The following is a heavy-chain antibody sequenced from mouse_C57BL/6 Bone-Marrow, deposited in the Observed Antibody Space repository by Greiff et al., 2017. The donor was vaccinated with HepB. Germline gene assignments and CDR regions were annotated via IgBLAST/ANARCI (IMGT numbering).Heavy chain of an antibody. V-gene: IGHV5-16*01. CDR1: GFTFSDYY. J-gene: IGHJ2*01. CDR3: ARGGRGYFDY. CDR2: INYDGSST. Sequence: DVKLVESEGGLVQPGSSMKLSCTASGFTFSDYYMAWVRQVPEKGLEWVANINYDGSSTYYLDSLKSRFIISRDNAKNILYLQMSSLKSEDTATYYCARGGRGYFDYWGQGTTLTVSS. D-gene: IGHD3-3*01.